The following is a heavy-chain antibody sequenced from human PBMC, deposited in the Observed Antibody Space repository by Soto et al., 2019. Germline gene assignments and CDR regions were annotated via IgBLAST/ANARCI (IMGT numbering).Heavy chain of an antibody. D-gene: IGHD6-19*01. V-gene: IGHV1-18*04. CDR2: ISTYNGNT. Sequence: ASVKVSCKASGYTFTDYGISWVRQAPGQGLEWMGWISTYNGNTIYAQKIQGRVTMTTDTSTSTAYVELRSLRSDDTDVYYCAREEGISDWHAFDYWGQGTLVTVSS. CDR3: AREEGISDWHAFDY. CDR1: GYTFTDYG. J-gene: IGHJ4*02.